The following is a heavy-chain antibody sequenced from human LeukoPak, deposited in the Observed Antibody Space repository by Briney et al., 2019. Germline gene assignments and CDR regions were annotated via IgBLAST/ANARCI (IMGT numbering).Heavy chain of an antibody. CDR2: IYYTGGT. Sequence: PSETLSLTCTVPGGSISSSTYYWGWIRQPPGTGLEWIGTIYYTGGTYYNPSLKRRVTISVKTSKNHFSLKLSSVTAADTAVYYCAAGIAFDYWGQGTLVTVSS. V-gene: IGHV4-39*07. D-gene: IGHD6-13*01. CDR3: AAGIAFDY. CDR1: GGSISSSTYY. J-gene: IGHJ4*02.